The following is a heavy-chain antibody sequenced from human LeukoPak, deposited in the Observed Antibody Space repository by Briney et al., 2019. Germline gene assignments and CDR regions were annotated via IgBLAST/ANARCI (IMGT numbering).Heavy chain of an antibody. J-gene: IGHJ4*02. V-gene: IGHV3-30-3*01. Sequence: GGSLRLSCAASGFTFSDYAMHWVRQAPGRGLEWVAVISYDGYTKNYADSVKGRFTISRDNSKNTLYLQMNSLRAEDTAVYYCAKDYYFDYWGQGTLVTVSS. CDR2: ISYDGYTK. CDR3: AKDYYFDY. CDR1: GFTFSDYA.